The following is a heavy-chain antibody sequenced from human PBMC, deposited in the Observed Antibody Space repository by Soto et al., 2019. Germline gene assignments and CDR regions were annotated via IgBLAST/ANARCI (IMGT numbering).Heavy chain of an antibody. CDR2: IYHSGTT. V-gene: IGHV4-59*11. Sequence: PSETLSLTCTVSGGSISNHYWSWIRQSPGKGLEWIANIYHSGTTNYNLSLKGRVTISIDSSKNQVSLKLNPVTAADTAVYYCARGGYRTLAWFDPWGQGTLVTVSS. CDR1: GGSISNHY. D-gene: IGHD6-13*01. CDR3: ARGGYRTLAWFDP. J-gene: IGHJ5*02.